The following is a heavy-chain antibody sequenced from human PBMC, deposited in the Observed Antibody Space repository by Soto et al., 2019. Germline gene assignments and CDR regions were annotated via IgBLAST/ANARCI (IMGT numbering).Heavy chain of an antibody. V-gene: IGHV3-7*01. Sequence: GGSLRLSCAASGFTFSSYWMSWVRQAPGKGLEWVANIKQDGSEKYYVDSVKGRFTISRDNAKNSLYLQMNSLRAEDTAVYYCARVGKAAAGLKFDYWGQGTLVTVSS. CDR2: IKQDGSEK. CDR1: GFTFSSYW. CDR3: ARVGKAAAGLKFDY. D-gene: IGHD6-13*01. J-gene: IGHJ4*02.